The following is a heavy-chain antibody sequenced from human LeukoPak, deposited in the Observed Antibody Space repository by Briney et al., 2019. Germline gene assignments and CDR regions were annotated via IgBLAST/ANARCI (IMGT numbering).Heavy chain of an antibody. V-gene: IGHV3-64*01. CDR1: GFTFSSYA. J-gene: IGHJ6*02. CDR3: AREAYGMDV. CDR2: ISSNGGST. Sequence: GGSLRLSCAASGFTFSSYAMHWVRQAPGKGLEYVSAISSNGGSTYYANSVKGRFTISRDNSKNTLYLQMGSLRAEDMAVYYCAREAYGMDVWGQGTTVTVSS.